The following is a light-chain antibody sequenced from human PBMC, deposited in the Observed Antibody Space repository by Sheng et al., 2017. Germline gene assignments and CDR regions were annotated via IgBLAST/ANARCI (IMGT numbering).Light chain of an antibody. CDR3: QQRSNWVT. Sequence: EIVMTQSPATLSVSPGERATLSCRASQSVDSFLAWYQQKPGQAPRLLIYDASNRATGIPARFSGSGSGTDFTLTISSLEPEDFAVYYCQQRSNWVTFGGGTKVEIK. CDR2: DAS. V-gene: IGKV3-11*01. CDR1: QSVDSF. J-gene: IGKJ4*01.